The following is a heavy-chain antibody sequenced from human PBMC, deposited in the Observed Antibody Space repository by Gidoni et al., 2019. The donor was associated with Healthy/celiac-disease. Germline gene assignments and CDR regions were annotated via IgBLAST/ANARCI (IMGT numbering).Heavy chain of an antibody. Sequence: QVQLVQSGAEVKKPGSSVKVPCRASGATFSSYAISWVRQAPGQGLEWMGRIIPILGIANYAQKFQGRVTITADKSTSTAYMELSSLRSEDTAVYYCASGSAYYYDSYWGQGTLVTVSS. D-gene: IGHD3-22*01. J-gene: IGHJ4*02. CDR1: GATFSSYA. CDR3: ASGSAYYYDSY. CDR2: IIPILGIA. V-gene: IGHV1-69*04.